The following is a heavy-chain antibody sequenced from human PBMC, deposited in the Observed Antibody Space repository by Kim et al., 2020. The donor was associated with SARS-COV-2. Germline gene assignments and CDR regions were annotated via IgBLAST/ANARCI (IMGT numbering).Heavy chain of an antibody. D-gene: IGHD2-15*01. V-gene: IGHV3-21*01. J-gene: IGHJ6*02. CDR3: ARARGIVVVAATLGDYYYGMDV. CDR1: GFTFSSYS. Sequence: GGSLRLSCAASGFTFSSYSMNWVRQAPGKGLEWVSSISSSSSYIYYADSVKGRFTISRDNAKNSLYLQMNSLRAEDTAVYYCARARGIVVVAATLGDYYYGMDVWGQGTTVTVSS. CDR2: ISSSSSYI.